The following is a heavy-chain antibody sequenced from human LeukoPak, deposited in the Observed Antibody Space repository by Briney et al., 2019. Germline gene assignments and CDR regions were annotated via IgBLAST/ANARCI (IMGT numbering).Heavy chain of an antibody. D-gene: IGHD2-15*01. CDR3: ARIRCSGGSCYWFDP. V-gene: IGHV4-4*02. Sequence: SGTLSLTCAVSGGSISSSNWWSWVRQPPGKGLEWIGEIYHSGSTNYNPSLKSRVTISVDKSKNQFSLKLSSVTAADTAVYYCARIRCSGGSCYWFDPWGQGTLVTVSS. CDR2: IYHSGST. J-gene: IGHJ5*02. CDR1: GGSISSSNW.